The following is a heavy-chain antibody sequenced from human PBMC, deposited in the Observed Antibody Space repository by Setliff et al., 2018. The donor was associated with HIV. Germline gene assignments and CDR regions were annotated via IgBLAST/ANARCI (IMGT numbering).Heavy chain of an antibody. CDR2: IIPIFGTA. CDR3: ATNYYYDSSAYFVDLYYFDY. CDR1: GGTFSSYA. Sequence: SVKVSCKASGGTFSSYAISWVRQAPGQGLEWMGGIIPIFGTANYAQKFQGRVTITTDESTNTVYMELSGLRSEDTAVYYCATNYYYDSSAYFVDLYYFDYWGQGTLVTVSS. J-gene: IGHJ4*02. V-gene: IGHV1-69*05. D-gene: IGHD3-22*01.